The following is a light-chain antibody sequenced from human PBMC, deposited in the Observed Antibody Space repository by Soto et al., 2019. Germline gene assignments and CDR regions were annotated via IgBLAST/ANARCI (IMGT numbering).Light chain of an antibody. V-gene: IGKV3-15*01. J-gene: IGKJ1*01. CDR1: QSVSGN. CDR3: QQYDDWPRT. Sequence: EIVMTQFPATLSVSPGERATLSCRASQSVSGNLVWYQQKPGQAPRLLIYGASTRAIGIPARFSGSGSGTEFILTISSLQSEDFALYYCQQYDDWPRTFGQGTKVEIK. CDR2: GAS.